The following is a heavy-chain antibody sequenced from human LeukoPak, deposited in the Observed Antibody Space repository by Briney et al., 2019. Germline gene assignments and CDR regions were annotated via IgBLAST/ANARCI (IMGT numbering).Heavy chain of an antibody. J-gene: IGHJ4*02. Sequence: SETLSLTCAVYGGSFSGYYWSWIRQPPGKGLEWNGEINHSGSTNYNPSLKSRVTISVDTSKNQFSLKLSSVTAADTAVYYCARSYGSGSYEYYFDYWGQGTLVTVSS. CDR2: INHSGST. CDR3: ARSYGSGSYEYYFDY. D-gene: IGHD3-10*01. CDR1: GGSFSGYY. V-gene: IGHV4-34*01.